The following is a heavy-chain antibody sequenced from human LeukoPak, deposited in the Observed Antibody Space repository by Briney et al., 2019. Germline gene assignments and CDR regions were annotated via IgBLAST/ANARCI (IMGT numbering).Heavy chain of an antibody. CDR2: IIPIFGAA. Sequence: SVKVSCKASGGTFSSYAISWVRQAPGQGLEWMGGIIPIFGAANYAQKFQGRVTMTTDTSTSTAYMELRSLRSDDTAVYYCARAGDYDILTGYGFYWYFDLWGRGTLVTVSS. CDR3: ARAGDYDILTGYGFYWYFDL. D-gene: IGHD3-9*01. CDR1: GGTFSSYA. J-gene: IGHJ2*01. V-gene: IGHV1-69*05.